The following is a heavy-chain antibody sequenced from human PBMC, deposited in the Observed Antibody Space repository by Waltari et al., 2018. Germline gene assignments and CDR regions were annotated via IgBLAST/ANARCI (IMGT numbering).Heavy chain of an antibody. V-gene: IGHV3-53*01. J-gene: IGHJ3*02. D-gene: IGHD3-16*01. CDR3: AIQAYDQVGDGAFDI. CDR2: IYSGGST. CDR1: GFTVSSNY. Sequence: EVQLVESGGGLIQPGGSLSLSCAASGFTVSSNYLSWFRQAPGKGLEWVSVIYSGGSTYYADSVKGRFTISADKSISTAYLQWSSLKASDTAMYYCAIQAYDQVGDGAFDIWGQGTMVTVSS.